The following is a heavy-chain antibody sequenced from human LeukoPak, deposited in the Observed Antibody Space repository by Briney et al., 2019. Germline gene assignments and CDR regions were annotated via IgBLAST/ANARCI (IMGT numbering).Heavy chain of an antibody. D-gene: IGHD3-10*01. CDR3: ARIQGMVRGVIISNNWFDP. V-gene: IGHV4-59*01. CDR2: IYYSGST. Sequence: SETLSLTCTVSGGSISSYYWSWIRQPPGKGLEWIGYIYYSGSTNYNPSLKSRVTLSVDTSKNQFSLKLSSVTAADTAVYYCARIQGMVRGVIISNNWFDPWGQGTLVTVSS. CDR1: GGSISSYY. J-gene: IGHJ5*02.